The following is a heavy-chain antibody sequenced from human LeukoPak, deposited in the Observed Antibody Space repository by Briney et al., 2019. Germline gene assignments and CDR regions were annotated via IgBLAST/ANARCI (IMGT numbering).Heavy chain of an antibody. V-gene: IGHV4-59*01. J-gene: IGHJ4*02. D-gene: IGHD5-18*01. CDR1: DGSISSYY. CDR2: IYNSGST. CDR3: ARRGYSYGTVDY. Sequence: SETLSLTCTVSDGSISSYYWSWIRQPPGKGLEWIGYIYNSGSTNYNASLKSRVTISVDTSKNQFSLKLSSVTAAGTAVYYCARRGYSYGTVDYWGQGTLVTVSS.